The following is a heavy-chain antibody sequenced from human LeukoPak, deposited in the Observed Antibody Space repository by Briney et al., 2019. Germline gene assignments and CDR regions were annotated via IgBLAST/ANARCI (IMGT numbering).Heavy chain of an antibody. D-gene: IGHD3-10*01. CDR1: GFTFSSYS. CDR2: IYYSGST. V-gene: IGHV4-39*01. J-gene: IGHJ3*02. CDR3: ARRELLSTLDAFDI. Sequence: GSLRLSCAASGFTFSSYSMNWIRQPPGKGLEWIGSIYYSGSTYYNPSLKSRVTISVDTSKNQFSLKVSSVTAADTAVYYCARRELLSTLDAFDIWGQGTMVTVSS.